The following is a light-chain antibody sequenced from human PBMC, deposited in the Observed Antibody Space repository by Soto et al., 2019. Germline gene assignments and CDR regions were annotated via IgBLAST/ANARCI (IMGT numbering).Light chain of an antibody. J-gene: IGKJ5*01. Sequence: AIQMTQSPSSLSASVGDRVTITCRGSQAIRNDLGWYQQKPGTAPKLLIYGASTLQSGVPSRFSGSGSGTDFTLTISSLQPEDFATYYCLQDYNYPITFGQGTRLEIK. CDR1: QAIRND. V-gene: IGKV1-6*01. CDR2: GAS. CDR3: LQDYNYPIT.